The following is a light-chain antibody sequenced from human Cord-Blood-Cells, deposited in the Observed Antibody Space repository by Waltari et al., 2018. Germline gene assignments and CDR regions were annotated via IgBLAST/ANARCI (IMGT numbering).Light chain of an antibody. Sequence: QSALTQPASVSGSPGQSITISCTGTSSDVGGYNYVSWYQQHPGKAPKPMIYDVSNRPSGVANRFSGSKSGNTASLTISGLQAEDDADYYCSSYPSSSTLGVFGGGTKLTVL. CDR3: SSYPSSSTLGV. V-gene: IGLV2-14*01. CDR1: SSDVGGYNY. J-gene: IGLJ3*02. CDR2: DVS.